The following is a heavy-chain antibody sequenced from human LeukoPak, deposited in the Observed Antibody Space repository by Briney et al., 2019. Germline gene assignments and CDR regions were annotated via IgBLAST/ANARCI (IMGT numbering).Heavy chain of an antibody. Sequence: PSETLSLTCTVSGGSISSYYWSWIRQPPGKGLEWIGYIYYSGSTNYNPSLKSRVTISVDTSKNQFSLKLSSVTAADTAVYYCARLLRGRFERYYYDSSGYYQFDYWGQGTLVTVSS. V-gene: IGHV4-59*01. CDR3: ARLLRGRFERYYYDSSGYYQFDY. J-gene: IGHJ4*02. CDR2: IYYSGST. CDR1: GGSISSYY. D-gene: IGHD3-22*01.